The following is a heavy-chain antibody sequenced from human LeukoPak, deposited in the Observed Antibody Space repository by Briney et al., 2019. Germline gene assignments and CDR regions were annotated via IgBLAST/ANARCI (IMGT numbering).Heavy chain of an antibody. CDR2: ISSNGGST. CDR1: GFTFSSYA. V-gene: IGHV3-64*01. D-gene: IGHD3-10*01. CDR3: ARAPRYYGSGRPYYMDV. Sequence: PGGSLRLSCAASGFTFSSYAMSWVRQAPGKGLEYVSAISSNGGSTYYANSVKGRFTISRDNSKNTLYLQMGSLRAEDMAVYYCARAPRYYGSGRPYYMDVWGKGTTVTVSS. J-gene: IGHJ6*03.